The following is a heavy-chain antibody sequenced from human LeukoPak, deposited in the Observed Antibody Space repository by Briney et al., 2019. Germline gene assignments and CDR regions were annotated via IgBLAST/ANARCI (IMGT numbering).Heavy chain of an antibody. CDR3: ARDRNWNFLPEFDP. CDR1: GFTFSSYW. D-gene: IGHD1-7*01. V-gene: IGHV3-74*01. CDR2: INSDGSGT. J-gene: IGHJ5*02. Sequence: GGSLRLSCAASGFTFSSYWMHWVRQAPGKGLVWVSRINSDGSGTTYADSVKGRFTISRDSAKNTLYLQMNSLRAEDTAVYYCARDRNWNFLPEFDPWGQGTLVTVSS.